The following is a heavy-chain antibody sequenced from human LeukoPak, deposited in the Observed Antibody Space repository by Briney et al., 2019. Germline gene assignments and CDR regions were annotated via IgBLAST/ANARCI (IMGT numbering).Heavy chain of an antibody. CDR2: IRYDGSNK. Sequence: GGSLRLSCAASGFTFSSYGMHWVRQALGKGLEWVAFIRYDGSNKYYADSVKGRFTISRDNSKNTLYLQMNSLRAEDTAVYYCAKPTSGYSSSWNAFDIWGQGTMVTVSS. J-gene: IGHJ3*02. V-gene: IGHV3-30*02. D-gene: IGHD6-13*01. CDR3: AKPTSGYSSSWNAFDI. CDR1: GFTFSSYG.